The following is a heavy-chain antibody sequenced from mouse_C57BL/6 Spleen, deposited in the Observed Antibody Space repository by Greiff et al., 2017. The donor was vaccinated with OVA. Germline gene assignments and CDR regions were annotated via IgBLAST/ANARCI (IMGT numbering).Heavy chain of an antibody. Sequence: VQLQQSGAELVMPGASVKLSCKASGCTFTSYWMHWVKQRPGQGLEWIGEIDPSDSYTNYNQKFKGKSTLTVDKSSSTAYMQLSSLTSEDSAVYYCARRTYAMDYWGQGTSVTVSS. CDR1: GCTFTSYW. V-gene: IGHV1-69*01. CDR2: IDPSDSYT. J-gene: IGHJ4*01. CDR3: ARRTYAMDY.